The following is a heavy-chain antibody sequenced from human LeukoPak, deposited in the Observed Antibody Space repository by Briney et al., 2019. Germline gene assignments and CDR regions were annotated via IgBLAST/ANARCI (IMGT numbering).Heavy chain of an antibody. CDR3: ARDLYADYVWGSFDY. CDR1: GFTFSSYG. CDR2: IWYDGSNK. D-gene: IGHD3-16*01. Sequence: GGSLRLSCAASGFTFSSYGMHWVRQAPGKGLEWVAVIWYDGSNKYYADSVKGRFTISRDNSKNTLYLQMNSQRAEDTAVYYCARDLYADYVWGSFDYWGQETLVTVSS. V-gene: IGHV3-33*01. J-gene: IGHJ4*02.